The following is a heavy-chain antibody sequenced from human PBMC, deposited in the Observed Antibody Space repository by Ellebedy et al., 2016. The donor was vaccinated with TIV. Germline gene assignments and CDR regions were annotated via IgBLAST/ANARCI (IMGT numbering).Heavy chain of an antibody. CDR1: GFTFLFHS. J-gene: IGHJ4*02. V-gene: IGHV3-49*02. Sequence: GESLKISCTGSGFTFLFHSVSWVRQAPGKGLEWVGFIRSKAYGGTTEFAASVNGRFTISRDDSKGIAYLQMNDLKTEDTAVYYCTRHWDYRFDNWGQGTPVTVSS. D-gene: IGHD3-16*02. CDR2: IRSKAYGGTT. CDR3: TRHWDYRFDN.